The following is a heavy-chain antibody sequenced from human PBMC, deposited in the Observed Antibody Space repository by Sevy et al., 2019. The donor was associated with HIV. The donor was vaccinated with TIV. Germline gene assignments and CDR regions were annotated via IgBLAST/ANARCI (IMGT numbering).Heavy chain of an antibody. CDR1: GFSFSSYE. V-gene: IGHV3-48*03. J-gene: IGHJ4*02. CDR2: ISNSGTTI. Sequence: GGSLRLSCSASGFSFSSYEFNWVRQAPGKGLEWVSYISNSGTTISYSDSVKGRFTISRDNAKKSVYLQMNSLRAEDMAVYYCARDLPPSATTVAHFDCWGQGTLVTVSS. CDR3: ARDLPPSATTVAHFDC. D-gene: IGHD4-17*01.